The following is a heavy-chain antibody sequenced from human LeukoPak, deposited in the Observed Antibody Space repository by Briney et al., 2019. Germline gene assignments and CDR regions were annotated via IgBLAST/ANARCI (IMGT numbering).Heavy chain of an antibody. CDR1: GFTFSSYG. J-gene: IGHJ4*02. CDR2: IWYDGSNK. D-gene: IGHD3-22*01. Sequence: GGSLRLSCAASGFTFSSYGMHWVRQAPGKGLEWVAVIWYDGSNKYYADSVKGRLTISRDNSKNTLYLQMNSLRAEDTAVYYCAKDGSLLYYYDSSGYYFDYWGQGTLVTVSS. V-gene: IGHV3-33*06. CDR3: AKDGSLLYYYDSSGYYFDY.